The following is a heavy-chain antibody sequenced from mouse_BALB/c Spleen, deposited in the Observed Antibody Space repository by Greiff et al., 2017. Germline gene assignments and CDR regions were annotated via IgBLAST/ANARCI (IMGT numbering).Heavy chain of an antibody. CDR2: ISDGGSYT. V-gene: IGHV5-4*02. J-gene: IGHJ2*01. D-gene: IGHD2-2*01. CDR1: GFTFSDYY. CDR3: ARGGGYDHFDY. Sequence: DVQLVESGGGLVKPGGSLKLSCAASGFTFSDYYMYWVRQTPEKRLEWVATISDGGSYTYYPDSVKGRFTIARDNAKNNLYLQMSSLKSEDTAMYYCARGGGYDHFDYWGEGTTLTVSA.